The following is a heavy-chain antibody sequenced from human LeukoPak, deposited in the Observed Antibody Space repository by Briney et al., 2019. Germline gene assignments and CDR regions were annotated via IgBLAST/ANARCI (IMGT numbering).Heavy chain of an antibody. V-gene: IGHV4-39*01. CDR3: ARGGSYRDDAFDI. Sequence: GSLRLSCAASGFTFSSYAMSWVRQAPGKGLEWIGSIYYSGSTYYNPSLKSRVTISVDTSKNQFSLKLSSVTAADTAVYYCARGGSYRDDAFDIWGQGTMVAVSS. D-gene: IGHD1-26*01. CDR2: IYYSGST. J-gene: IGHJ3*02. CDR1: GFTFSSYA.